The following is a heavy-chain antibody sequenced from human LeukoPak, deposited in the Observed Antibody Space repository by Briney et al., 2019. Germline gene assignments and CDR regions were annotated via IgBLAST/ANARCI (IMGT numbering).Heavy chain of an antibody. CDR1: GYTFTSYD. J-gene: IGHJ1*01. D-gene: IGHD6-19*01. CDR3: ARGRGNIAVVVH. CDR2: MNPNSGNT. Sequence: ASVMVSCTASGYTFTSYDINWVRQATGQGLEWMGWMNPNSGNTGYAQKFQGRVTMTRNTSISTAYMELSSLRSEDTAVYYCARGRGNIAVVVHWGQGTLVTVSS. V-gene: IGHV1-8*01.